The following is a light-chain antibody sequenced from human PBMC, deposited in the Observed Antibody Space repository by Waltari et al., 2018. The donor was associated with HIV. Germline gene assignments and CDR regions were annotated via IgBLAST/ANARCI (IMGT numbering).Light chain of an antibody. J-gene: IGLJ3*02. V-gene: IGLV1-51*01. CDR3: GTWDSSLVGWV. CDR2: DNS. Sequence: QSVLTQPPSVSAAPGQNVTISCSGSSSNIWRNYVSWYQQLPGAAPKLLIFDNSERPSGIPDRVSGSKSGTSGTLGITGLQTGDEAVYYCGTWDSSLVGWVFGGGTKLAVL. CDR1: SSNIWRNY.